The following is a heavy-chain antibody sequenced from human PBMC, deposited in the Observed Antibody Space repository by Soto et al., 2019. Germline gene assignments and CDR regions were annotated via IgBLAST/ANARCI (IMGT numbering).Heavy chain of an antibody. CDR2: ISAYNGNT. J-gene: IGHJ4*02. V-gene: IGHV1-18*01. D-gene: IGHD3-9*01. CDR3: ARDSYDILTGYRDYFDY. Sequence: GASVKVSCKASGYTFTSYGISWVRQAPGQGLEWMGWISAYNGNTNYAQKLQGRVTMTTDTSTSTAYMELRSLRSDDTAVYYCARDSYDILTGYRDYFDYWGQGTLVTVSS. CDR1: GYTFTSYG.